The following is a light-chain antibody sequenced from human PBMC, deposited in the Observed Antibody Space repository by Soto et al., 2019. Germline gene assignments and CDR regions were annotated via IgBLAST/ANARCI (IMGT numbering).Light chain of an antibody. CDR2: DAS. CDR1: QSISSW. Sequence: DIQMTQSPSTLSASVGDRVTITCRASQSISSWLAWYQRKPGKAPKLLIYDASSLESGVPSRFSGSGSGTEFTLTISSLQPDDFATYYCQQYNSYSTWTFGQGPKVDIK. CDR3: QQYNSYSTWT. J-gene: IGKJ1*01. V-gene: IGKV1-5*01.